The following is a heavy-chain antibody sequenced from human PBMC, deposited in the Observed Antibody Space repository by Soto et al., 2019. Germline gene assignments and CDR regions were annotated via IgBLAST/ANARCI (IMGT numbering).Heavy chain of an antibody. CDR3: AVGFKVDYYSLDV. J-gene: IGHJ6*02. CDR2: VIPMFGTA. V-gene: IGHV1-69*01. CDR1: GGIFTATA. Sequence: QVQLVQSGAEVRKPGSSVKVSCRSSGGIFTATAISWARQAPVQGPEWMGGVIPMFGTANYPQRFQGRVTIAADESTNTAYMQLSSLRPEDTAVYFCAVGFKVDYYSLDVWCQGTTFTVSS. D-gene: IGHD5-18*01.